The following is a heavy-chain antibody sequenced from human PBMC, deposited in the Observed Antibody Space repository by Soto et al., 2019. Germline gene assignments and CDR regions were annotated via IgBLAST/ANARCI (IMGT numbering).Heavy chain of an antibody. CDR3: ARDEEDIVVETHWFDP. CDR1: GFTFSSYD. V-gene: IGHV3-30*03. D-gene: IGHD2-15*01. J-gene: IGHJ5*02. CDR2: ISYDGTYK. Sequence: PGGSLRLSCAASGFTFSSYDIHWVRQAPGKGLEWVAVISYDGTYKYYADSVKGRFTISRDNSKNTLYLQMNSLRADDTAVYYCARDEEDIVVETHWFDPWGQGTLVTVSS.